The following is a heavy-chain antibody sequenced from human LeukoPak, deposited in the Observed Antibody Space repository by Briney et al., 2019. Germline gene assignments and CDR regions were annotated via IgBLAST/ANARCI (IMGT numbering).Heavy chain of an antibody. CDR3: AREGCSSSSCYNWFDP. D-gene: IGHD2-2*01. J-gene: IGHJ5*02. CDR2: IIPMFGTA. V-gene: IGHV1-69*13. Sequence: GASVKVSCKASGGTFSSYAISWARQPPGQGREWMGGIIPMFGTANYAQKLQGRVTITADESTSTAYMELSSVRSEDTAVYYCAREGCSSSSCYNWFDPWGQGTRVTVSS. CDR1: GGTFSSYA.